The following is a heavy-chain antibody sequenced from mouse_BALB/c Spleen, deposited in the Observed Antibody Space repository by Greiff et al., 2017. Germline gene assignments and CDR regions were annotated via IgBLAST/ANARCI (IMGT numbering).Heavy chain of an antibody. CDR2: ISNLAYSI. CDR3: ARDDGSSPYWYFDV. CDR1: GFTFSDYG. Sequence: EVKVVESGGGLVQPGGSRKLSCAASGFTFSDYGMAWVRQAPGKGPEWVAFISNLAYSIYYADTVTGRFTISRENAKNTLYLEMSSLRSEDTAMYYCARDDGSSPYWYFDVWGAGTTVTVSS. D-gene: IGHD1-1*01. J-gene: IGHJ1*01. V-gene: IGHV5-15*02.